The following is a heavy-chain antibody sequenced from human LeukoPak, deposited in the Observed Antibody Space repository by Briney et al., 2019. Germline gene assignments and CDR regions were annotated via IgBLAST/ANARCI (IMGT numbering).Heavy chain of an antibody. CDR2: IFGSGGSP. CDR3: GKTTVGYSSGQKPAWPVDF. CDR1: GFTFGSHA. V-gene: IGHV3-23*01. Sequence: PGGSLRLSCEASGFTFGSHAMYWVRQAPGKGLEWVAGIFGSGGSPHYADSVKGRFTISRDNPRNTVYLQINSLRDDDTAVYHCGKTTVGYSSGQKPAWPVDFWGQGTLVTVSS. D-gene: IGHD5-18*01. J-gene: IGHJ4*02.